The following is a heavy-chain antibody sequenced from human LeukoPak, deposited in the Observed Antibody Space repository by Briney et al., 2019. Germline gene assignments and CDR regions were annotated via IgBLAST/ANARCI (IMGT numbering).Heavy chain of an antibody. CDR2: IYYSGST. V-gene: IGHV4-31*03. D-gene: IGHD2-15*01. J-gene: IGHJ3*02. CDR3: ARNSRIGAFDI. Sequence: TLSLTCTVSGGSISSGGYYWSWIRQHPGKGLEWIGYIYYSGSTYYNPSLKSRVTISVDTSKNQFSLKLSSVTAADTAVYYCARNSRIGAFDIWGQGTMVTVSS. CDR1: GGSISSGGYY.